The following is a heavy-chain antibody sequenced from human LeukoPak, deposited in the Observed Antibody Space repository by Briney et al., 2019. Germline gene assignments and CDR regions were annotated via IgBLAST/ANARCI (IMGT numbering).Heavy chain of an antibody. D-gene: IGHD6-6*01. CDR3: ARDGRYAGSSSY. V-gene: IGHV3-11*01. J-gene: IGHJ4*02. Sequence: GXXXVSYISSSGSTIYYADSVKGRFTISRDNAKNSLYLQMNSLRAEDTAVYYCARDGRYAGSSSYWGQGTLVTVSS. CDR2: ISSSGSTI.